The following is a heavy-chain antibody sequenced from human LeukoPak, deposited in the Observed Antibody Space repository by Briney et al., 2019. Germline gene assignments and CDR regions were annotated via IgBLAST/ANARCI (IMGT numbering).Heavy chain of an antibody. CDR3: ASLRFLEWLFEDY. CDR1: GFTFSSYS. Sequence: GGSLRLSCAASGFTFSSYSMNWVRQAPGKGLEWVSYISSSSSTIYYADSVKGRFTISRDNAKNSLYLQMNSLGAEDTAVYYCASLRFLEWLFEDYWGQGTLVTVSS. V-gene: IGHV3-48*01. J-gene: IGHJ4*02. CDR2: ISSSSSTI. D-gene: IGHD3-3*01.